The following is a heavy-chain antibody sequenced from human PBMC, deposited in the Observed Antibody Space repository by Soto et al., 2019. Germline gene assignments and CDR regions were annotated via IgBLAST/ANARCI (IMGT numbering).Heavy chain of an antibody. CDR1: GGSLSSFY. V-gene: IGHV4-59*08. CDR2: IYYSDST. Sequence: QVQLQESGPGLVQPSKTLSLTCTVSGGSLSSFYWSWIRQSPGKGLENLGYIYYSDSTNYNPSYKRRITVSLHTSRTHFSLTLTSMSPAATAVHYCARGCWEREGDLIDVWGPGTTVTGSS. CDR3: ARGCWEREGDLIDV. D-gene: IGHD1-26*01. J-gene: IGHJ6*02.